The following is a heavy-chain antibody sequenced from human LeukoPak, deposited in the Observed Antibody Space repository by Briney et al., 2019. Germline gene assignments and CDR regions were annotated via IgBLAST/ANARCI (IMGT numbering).Heavy chain of an antibody. CDR3: ARDIVVVPEEYYFDY. CDR2: IKQDGSEK. J-gene: IGHJ4*02. Sequence: GGSLRLSCAASGFTFSSYWMSWVRQAPGKGLEWVANIKQDGSEKYYADSVKGRFTISRDNSKNTLYLQMNSLRAEDTAVYYCARDIVVVPEEYYFDYWGQGTLVTVSS. CDR1: GFTFSSYW. D-gene: IGHD2-2*01. V-gene: IGHV3-7*01.